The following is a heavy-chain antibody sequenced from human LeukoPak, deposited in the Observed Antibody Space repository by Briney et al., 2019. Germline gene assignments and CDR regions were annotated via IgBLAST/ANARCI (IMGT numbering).Heavy chain of an antibody. J-gene: IGHJ4*02. CDR2: IYSDGTT. D-gene: IGHD1-20*01. V-gene: IGHV3-53*01. CDR1: GFSVSSNF. CDR3: ARAPTITANFDC. Sequence: PGGSLRLSCAASGFSVSSNFLSWVRQAPGKGPEWVSMIYSDGTTHYVDSVRGRFAISRDTSRNTVFPQMNSLRVEDTAIYYCARAPTITANFDCWGQGTLVTVSS.